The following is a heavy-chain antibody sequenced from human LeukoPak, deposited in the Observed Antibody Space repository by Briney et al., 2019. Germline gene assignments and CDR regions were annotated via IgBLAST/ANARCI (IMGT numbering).Heavy chain of an antibody. CDR3: ARLLSTVTTGRPPHSYYMDV. D-gene: IGHD4-17*01. CDR1: DGSFSGYY. J-gene: IGHJ6*03. CDR2: INHSGST. V-gene: IGHV4-34*01. Sequence: SETLSLTCGVYDGSFSGYYWSWIRQPPGKGLEWIGEINHSGSTKYNPSLKSRVTISADTSKNQFSLKVNSVTAADTAVYYCARLLSTVTTGRPPHSYYMDVWGKGTTVTISS.